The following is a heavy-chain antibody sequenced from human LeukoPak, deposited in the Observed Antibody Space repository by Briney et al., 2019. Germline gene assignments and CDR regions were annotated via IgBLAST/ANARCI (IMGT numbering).Heavy chain of an antibody. CDR3: ARLGSSRWPCYFDY. Sequence: SETLSLTCTVSGGSISSYYWSWIRQSPEKGLEWIGDIYYSGSANYNPSLESRVTISVDTSKNQFSLKLSSVAAADMAVYYCARLGSSRWPCYFDYWGQGTLVTVSS. J-gene: IGHJ4*02. CDR1: GGSISSYY. D-gene: IGHD6-13*01. CDR2: IYYSGSA. V-gene: IGHV4-59*08.